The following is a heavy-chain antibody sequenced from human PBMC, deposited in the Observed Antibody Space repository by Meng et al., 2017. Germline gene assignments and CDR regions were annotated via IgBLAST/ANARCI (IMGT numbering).Heavy chain of an antibody. CDR1: GYTFHSYA. CDR3: ARVTPYYYYDSSEGAFDI. J-gene: IGHJ3*02. CDR2: INAGNGNT. V-gene: IGHV1-3*01. Sequence: QVQRLQSGAAVKQPVASSKVSCKASGYTFHSYAMHWVRQAPGQRLEWMGWINAGNGNTKYSQKFQGRVTITRDTSASTAYMELSSLRSEDTAVYYCARVTPYYYYDSSEGAFDIWGQGTMVTVSS. D-gene: IGHD3-22*01.